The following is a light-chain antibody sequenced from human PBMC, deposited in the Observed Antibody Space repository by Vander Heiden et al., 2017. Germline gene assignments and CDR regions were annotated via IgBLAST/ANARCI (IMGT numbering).Light chain of an antibody. V-gene: IGLV6-57*03. CDR1: SGSIASGY. CDR3: QACDGCSWV. J-gene: IGLJ3*02. Sequence: NFMLTQPHSASESPRKTVTLSCTRSSGSIASGYVQWYQQRPGKAPTTVIYEDNHRPSGVPDRFSGSIDSSSNSAALTISGLQTEDEADYYCQACDGCSWVFGGGTQLTVL. CDR2: EDN.